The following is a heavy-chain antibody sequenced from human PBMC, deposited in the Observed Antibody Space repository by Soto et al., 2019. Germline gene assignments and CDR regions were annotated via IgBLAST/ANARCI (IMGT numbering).Heavy chain of an antibody. CDR2: INHSGST. V-gene: IGHV4-34*01. CDR1: GGSFSGYY. CDR3: ASRPRGLPGRTLDY. D-gene: IGHD4-17*01. Sequence: QVQLQQWGAGLLKPSETLSLTCAVYGGSFSGYYWSWLRQPPGKGLEWIGEINHSGSTNYNPSLKRLVTISVDTSKNQFSLKLSSVTAADTAVYYCASRPRGLPGRTLDYWGQGTLVTVSS. J-gene: IGHJ4*02.